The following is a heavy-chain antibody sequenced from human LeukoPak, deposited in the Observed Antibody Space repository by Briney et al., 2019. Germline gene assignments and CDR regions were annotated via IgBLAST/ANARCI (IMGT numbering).Heavy chain of an antibody. J-gene: IGHJ4*02. CDR1: GFTFSSYS. CDR3: ARGHYGDYVPFDY. V-gene: IGHV3-48*01. Sequence: GGSLRLSCAASGFTFSSYSMNWVRQAPGKGLEWVSYISSSSSTIYFADSVEGRFTISRDTAKNSLYLQMNSLRAEDTAVYYCARGHYGDYVPFDYWGQGTLVTVSS. D-gene: IGHD4-17*01. CDR2: ISSSSSTI.